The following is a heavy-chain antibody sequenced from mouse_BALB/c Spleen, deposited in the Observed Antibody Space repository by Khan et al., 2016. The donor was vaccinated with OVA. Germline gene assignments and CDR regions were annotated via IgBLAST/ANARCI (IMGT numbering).Heavy chain of an antibody. CDR2: VTYSGNT. D-gene: IGHD1-1*01. CDR3: ASSYSSWTMEY. Sequence: EVQLQESGPNLVKPSQTLSLTCSVTGDSITSGFWNWIRKFPGNKFEYMGYVTYSGNTYYNPSLKSRISSTRDTSKSQYYLQLNSVTTEDTAANFCASSYSSWTMEYWGQGTTVTVSS. V-gene: IGHV3-8*02. J-gene: IGHJ4*01. CDR1: GDSITSGF.